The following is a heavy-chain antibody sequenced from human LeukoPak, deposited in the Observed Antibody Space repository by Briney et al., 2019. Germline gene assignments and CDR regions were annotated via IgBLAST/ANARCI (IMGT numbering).Heavy chain of an antibody. J-gene: IGHJ4*02. CDR1: GGSMSSTKSY. CDR3: ARKREAPTTGIDY. CDR2: IYSSGST. D-gene: IGHD1-26*01. V-gene: IGHV4-39*07. Sequence: AETLSLTCTVSGGSMSSTKSYWGWIPQAPRRGLEWIGNIYSSGSTYYNPSLKSRVTISIDTSENQSSLKLNYVTAADTAVYYCARKREAPTTGIDYWGQGTMVTVSS.